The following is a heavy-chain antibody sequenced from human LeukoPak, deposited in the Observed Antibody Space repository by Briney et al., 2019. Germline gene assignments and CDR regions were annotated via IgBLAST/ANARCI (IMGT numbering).Heavy chain of an antibody. CDR3: ARTTLHYDSSGYYYYYYYMDV. CDR2: INHSGST. J-gene: IGHJ6*03. Sequence: SETLSLTCTVSGGSISSSSYYWGWIRQPPGKGLEWIGEINHSGSTNYNPSLKSRVTISVDTSKNQFSLKLSSVTAADTAVYYCARTTLHYDSSGYYYYYYYMDVWGKGTTVTISS. D-gene: IGHD3-22*01. V-gene: IGHV4-39*07. CDR1: GGSISSSSYY.